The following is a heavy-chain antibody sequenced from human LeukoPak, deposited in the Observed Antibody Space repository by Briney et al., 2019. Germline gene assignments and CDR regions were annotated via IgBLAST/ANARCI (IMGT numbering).Heavy chain of an antibody. CDR1: GFPFSSYA. CDR3: ARVYGSGSSDYFDY. Sequence: GRSLRLSCAVSGFPFSSYAFHWVRQAPGKGLEWVAVISYDGRSEHYADSVKGRFTISRDNSKNTLYLQMNSLRTEDTAVYYCARVYGSGSSDYFDYWGQGTLVTVSS. J-gene: IGHJ4*02. D-gene: IGHD3-10*01. CDR2: ISYDGRSE. V-gene: IGHV3-30*04.